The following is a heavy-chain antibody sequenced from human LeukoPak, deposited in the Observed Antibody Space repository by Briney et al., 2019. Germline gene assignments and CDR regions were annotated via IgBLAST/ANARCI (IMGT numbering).Heavy chain of an antibody. J-gene: IGHJ3*02. CDR2: INWNSGNI. CDR1: GFTFDDYA. Sequence: PGGSLRLSCAASGFTFDDYAMHWVRQAPGKGLQWVSGINWNSGNIGYADSVKGRFTISRDNAKNPLYLQMNALRAEDMAVYYCAKASSWGLDSAFDIWGQGTMVTVSS. V-gene: IGHV3-9*03. CDR3: AKASSWGLDSAFDI. D-gene: IGHD3-16*01.